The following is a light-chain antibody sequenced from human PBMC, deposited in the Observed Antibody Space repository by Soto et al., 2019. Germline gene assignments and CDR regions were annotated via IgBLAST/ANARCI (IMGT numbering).Light chain of an antibody. J-gene: IGKJ3*01. CDR2: DAS. V-gene: IGKV3-15*01. CDR3: QQYDNSPPRFT. CDR1: ESVRSN. Sequence: EIVMAQSPATLSVSPGERATLSCMASESVRSNLAWYQQKPGQAPRLLIYDASTRATGIPARFSGSGSGTDFTLTISRLEPEDFAVYFCQQYDNSPPRFTFGPGTKVDIK.